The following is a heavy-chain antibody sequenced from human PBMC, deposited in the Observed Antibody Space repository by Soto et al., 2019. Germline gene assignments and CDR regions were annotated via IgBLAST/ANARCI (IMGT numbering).Heavy chain of an antibody. V-gene: IGHV3-23*01. D-gene: IGHD6-13*01. CDR3: AKGGVRGSSSCYYYYYYMDV. CDR2: ISGSGGST. Sequence: GGSLRLSCAASGFTFSSYAMSWVRQAPGKGLEWVSAISGSGGSTYYADPVKGRFTISRDNSKNTLYLQMNSLRAEDAAVYYCAKGGVRGSSSCYYYYYYMDVWGKGTTVTVYS. CDR1: GFTFSSYA. J-gene: IGHJ6*03.